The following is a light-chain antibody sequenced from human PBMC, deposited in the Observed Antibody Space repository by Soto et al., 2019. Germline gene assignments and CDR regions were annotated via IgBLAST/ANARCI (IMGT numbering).Light chain of an antibody. CDR1: SSNIGAGYD. CDR2: GNT. V-gene: IGLV1-40*01. J-gene: IGLJ2*01. CDR3: QSYDSSLSASV. Sequence: QSVLTQPPSGSGAPGQRVTISCTGSSSNIGAGYDVHWYQQLPGTAPKLLIYGNTNRPSGVPDRFSGSKSGTSASLAITGLQAEDEADYYCQSYDSSLSASVFGGGTKLTVL.